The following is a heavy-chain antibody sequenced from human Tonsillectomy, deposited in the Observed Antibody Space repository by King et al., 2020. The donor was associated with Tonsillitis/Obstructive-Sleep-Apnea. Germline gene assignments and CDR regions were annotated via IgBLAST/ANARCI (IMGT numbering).Heavy chain of an antibody. CDR1: GVSFRGFY. CDR3: ARQGGGFGAFDI. D-gene: IGHD3-3*01. CDR2: INHSGST. Sequence: VQLQQWGAGLLKPSETLSLTCAVYGVSFRGFYWSWIRQPPGKGLEWIGEINHSGSTNYNPSLKSRVTISVDTSENQFSRKLTSVTAADTAVYYCARQGGGFGAFDIWGQGTMVTASS. J-gene: IGHJ3*02. V-gene: IGHV4-34*01.